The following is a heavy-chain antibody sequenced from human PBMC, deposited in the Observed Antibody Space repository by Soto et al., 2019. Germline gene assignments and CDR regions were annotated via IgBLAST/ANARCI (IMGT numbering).Heavy chain of an antibody. CDR2: ISYDGSNK. CDR1: GFTFSSYG. Sequence: GGSLRLSCAASGFTFSSYGMHWVRQAPGKGLEWVAVISYDGSNKYYADSVKGRFTISRDNSKNTLYLQMNSLRAEDTAVYYCAKDLEQQLGGVPGGYYYYYMDVWGKGTTVTVSS. CDR3: AKDLEQQLGGVPGGYYYYYMDV. D-gene: IGHD6-13*01. V-gene: IGHV3-30*18. J-gene: IGHJ6*03.